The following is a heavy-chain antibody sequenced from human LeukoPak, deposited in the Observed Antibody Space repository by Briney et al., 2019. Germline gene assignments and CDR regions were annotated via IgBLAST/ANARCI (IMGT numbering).Heavy chain of an antibody. D-gene: IGHD3-22*01. J-gene: IGHJ4*02. V-gene: IGHV4-34*01. CDR3: ARVVVITPVHFDY. CDR2: INHSGST. Sequence: SETLSLTCAVYGGSFSGYYWSWIRQPPGKGLEWIGEINHSGSTNYNPSLKSRVTISVDTSKNQFSLKLSSVTAADTAVYYCARVVVITPVHFDYWGQGTLVTVSS. CDR1: GGSFSGYY.